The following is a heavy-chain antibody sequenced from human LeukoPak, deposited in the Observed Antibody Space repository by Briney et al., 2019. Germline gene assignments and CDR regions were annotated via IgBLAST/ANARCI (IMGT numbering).Heavy chain of an antibody. J-gene: IGHJ4*02. CDR3: ARERGYSYGRGEFDY. CDR1: GFTFSSYW. V-gene: IGHV3-7*01. CDR2: IKEDGSEK. Sequence: GGSLRLSCAASGFTFSSYWMSWVRQAPGKGLEWVANIKEDGSEKHYVDSVKGRLTISRDNAKKSVFLQMNSLRAEDTGVYYCARERGYSYGRGEFDYWGQGTLVTVSS. D-gene: IGHD5-18*01.